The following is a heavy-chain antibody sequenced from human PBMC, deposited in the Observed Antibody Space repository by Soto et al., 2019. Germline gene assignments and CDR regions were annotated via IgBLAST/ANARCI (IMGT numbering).Heavy chain of an antibody. CDR1: GGSISSSSYY. Sequence: QLQLQESGPGLVKPSETLSLTCTVSGGSISSSSYYWGWIRQPPGKGLEWIGSIYYSGSTYYNPSHKNRVIIHVDTSTNQFSLKLTSVTAADTAVYYCARDDDYAGPGSNWFDPWGQGTLVTVSS. CDR3: ARDDDYAGPGSNWFDP. CDR2: IYYSGST. D-gene: IGHD4-17*01. J-gene: IGHJ5*02. V-gene: IGHV4-39*02.